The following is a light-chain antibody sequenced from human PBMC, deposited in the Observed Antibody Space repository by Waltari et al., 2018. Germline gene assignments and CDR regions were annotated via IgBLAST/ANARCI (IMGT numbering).Light chain of an antibody. CDR3: QQYYTSPYT. Sequence: DIVMTQSPESLAVSLGERAPINCKSSPSVLYSSNSKNYLAWYQQKPGQPPNLLIYWASTRESGVPDRFSGSGSGADFTLTISSLQAEDVAVYYCQQYYTSPYTFGQGTKLEIK. J-gene: IGKJ2*01. V-gene: IGKV4-1*01. CDR2: WAS. CDR1: PSVLYSSNSKNY.